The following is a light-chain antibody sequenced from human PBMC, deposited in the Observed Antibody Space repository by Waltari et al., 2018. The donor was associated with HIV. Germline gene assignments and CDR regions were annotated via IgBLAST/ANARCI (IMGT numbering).Light chain of an antibody. CDR1: HNDIGRYEY. V-gene: IGLV2-14*03. J-gene: IGLJ1*01. CDR2: YVN. Sequence: QSALTQPAYVSASPGPSITIFCSGTHNDIGRYEYVPWYQGLPNKAPKLIIFYVNRRSSGVSVRVSGSKSGYTAYLMIFDLQSEDEGEYFCSSYVTGGTYVFGSGTRVIV. CDR3: SSYVTGGTYV.